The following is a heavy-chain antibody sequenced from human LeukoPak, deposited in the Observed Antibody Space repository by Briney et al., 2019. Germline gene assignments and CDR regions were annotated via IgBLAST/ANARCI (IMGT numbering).Heavy chain of an antibody. J-gene: IGHJ4*02. Sequence: SETLSLTCTVSGGSISSSSYYWGWIRQPPGKGLEWIGSIYYSGSTYYNPSLKSRVTISVDTSKNQFSLKLSSVTAADTAVYYCARAYSPPQWSPFDYWGQGTLVTVSS. CDR2: IYYSGST. CDR1: GGSISSSSYY. CDR3: ARAYSPPQWSPFDY. V-gene: IGHV4-39*07. D-gene: IGHD6-13*01.